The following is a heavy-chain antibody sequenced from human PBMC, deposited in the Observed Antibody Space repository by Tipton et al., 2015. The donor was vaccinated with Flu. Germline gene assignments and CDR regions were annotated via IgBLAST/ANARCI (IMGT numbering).Heavy chain of an antibody. J-gene: IGHJ4*02. CDR1: GFTFSSYG. Sequence: SLRLSCAASGFTFSSYGVHWVRQAPGKGLEWVAFIWYDGSNRYYTDSVKGRFTIFRDNSKNTLYLQMNILRAEDTAMYYCARQIGGGDCYWGQGTLVTVSS. D-gene: IGHD2-21*01. V-gene: IGHV3-33*08. CDR3: ARQIGGGDCY. CDR2: IWYDGSNR.